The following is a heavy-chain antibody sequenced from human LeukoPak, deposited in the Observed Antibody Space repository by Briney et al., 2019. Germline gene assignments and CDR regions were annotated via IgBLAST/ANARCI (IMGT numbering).Heavy chain of an antibody. CDR2: IYSGGST. CDR3: ARLEYYVWGSYRSLCAFDI. D-gene: IGHD3-16*02. V-gene: IGHV3-66*04. J-gene: IGHJ3*02. CDR1: GFTVSSNY. Sequence: GRSLRLFCAASGFTVSSNYMSWVRQAPGKGLEWVSVIYSGGSTYYADAVKGRFTISRDNSKNTLYLQMNSLRAEDTAVYYCARLEYYVWGSYRSLCAFDIWGQGTMVTVSS.